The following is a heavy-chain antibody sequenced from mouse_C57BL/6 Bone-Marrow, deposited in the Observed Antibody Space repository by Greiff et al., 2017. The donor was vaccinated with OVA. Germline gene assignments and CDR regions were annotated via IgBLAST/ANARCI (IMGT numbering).Heavy chain of an antibody. D-gene: IGHD1-1*01. CDR3: ARENYYGSSYWFAY. CDR1: GYTFTSYW. J-gene: IGHJ3*01. Sequence: QVQLQQPGAELVKPGASVKLSCKASGYTFTSYWMHRVKQRPGQGLEWIGMIHPNSGSTNYNEKFKSKATLTVDKSASTAYMQLSSLTSEDSAVYYCARENYYGSSYWFAYWGQGTLVTVSA. V-gene: IGHV1-64*01. CDR2: IHPNSGST.